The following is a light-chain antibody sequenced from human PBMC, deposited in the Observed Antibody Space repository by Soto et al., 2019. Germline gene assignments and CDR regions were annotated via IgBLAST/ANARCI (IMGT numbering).Light chain of an antibody. CDR1: QDISKY. J-gene: IGKJ4*01. V-gene: IGKV1-33*01. CDR2: DAS. Sequence: DLQMTQSPSSLSASVGDRVTITCQASQDISKYLNWYQQRPGKAPNLLIYDASSLEAGVPSRFTGSGSGTDFTFTISSLQPEDIATYYCQQYDNPPVTFGGGTKVEIK. CDR3: QQYDNPPVT.